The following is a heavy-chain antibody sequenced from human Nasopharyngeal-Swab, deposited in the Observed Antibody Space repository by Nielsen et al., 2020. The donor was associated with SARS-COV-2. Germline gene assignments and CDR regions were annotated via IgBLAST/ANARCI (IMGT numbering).Heavy chain of an antibody. D-gene: IGHD3-10*01. V-gene: IGHV4-30-2*01. CDR3: ARVITMVRGVIINPPRDYYYMDV. J-gene: IGHJ6*03. Sequence: SQTLSLTCAVSGGSIGSGGYSWSWIRQPPGKGLEWIGYIYHSGSTYYNPSLKSRVTISVDRSKNQFSLKLSSVTAADTAVYYCARVITMVRGVIINPPRDYYYMDVWGKGTTVTVSS. CDR1: GGSIGSGGYS. CDR2: IYHSGST.